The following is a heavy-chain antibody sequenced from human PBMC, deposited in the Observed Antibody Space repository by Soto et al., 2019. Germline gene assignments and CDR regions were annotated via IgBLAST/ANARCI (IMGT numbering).Heavy chain of an antibody. D-gene: IGHD4-17*01. Sequence: SETLSLTCTVSGGSISSGGYYWSWIRQHPGKGLEWIGYIYYSGSTYYNPSLKSRVTISVDTSKNQFSLKLSSVTAADTAVYYCARVRDYGDYLSDFDYWGQGTLVTVSS. V-gene: IGHV4-31*03. CDR3: ARVRDYGDYLSDFDY. CDR1: GGSISSGGYY. J-gene: IGHJ4*02. CDR2: IYYSGST.